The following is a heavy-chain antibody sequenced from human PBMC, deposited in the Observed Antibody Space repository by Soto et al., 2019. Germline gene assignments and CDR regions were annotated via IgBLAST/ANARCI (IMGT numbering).Heavy chain of an antibody. CDR2: ISGDGIST. CDR3: ARKVWRTVTTDAGDHYYYDGMDV. Sequence: EVQLLESGGGLEQPGGSLRLSCAVSGFTFSSFAMTWVRQAPGKGLEWVSGISGDGISTYYTDSMKGRFTISRDNSKNTLYLQMNSLRVEDTAVYCCARKVWRTVTTDAGDHYYYDGMDVWGQGTTVTVSS. D-gene: IGHD4-17*01. CDR1: GFTFSSFA. V-gene: IGHV3-23*01. J-gene: IGHJ6*02.